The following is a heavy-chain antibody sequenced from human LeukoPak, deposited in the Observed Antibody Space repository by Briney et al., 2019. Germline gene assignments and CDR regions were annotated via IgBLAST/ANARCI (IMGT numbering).Heavy chain of an antibody. CDR1: GFTFSSYG. Sequence: GGSLRLSCAASGFTFSSYGMHWVRQAPGKGLEYVSAISSNGGSTYYANSVKGRFTISRDNSKNTLYLQMGSLRAEDMAVYYCARDRASRFDYWGQGTLVTVSS. CDR2: ISSNGGST. V-gene: IGHV3-64*01. CDR3: ARDRASRFDY. D-gene: IGHD2-2*01. J-gene: IGHJ4*02.